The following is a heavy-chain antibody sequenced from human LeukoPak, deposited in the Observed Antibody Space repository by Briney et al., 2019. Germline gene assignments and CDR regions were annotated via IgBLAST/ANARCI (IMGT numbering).Heavy chain of an antibody. V-gene: IGHV1-2*02. Sequence: VASVNVSFTASGYTFTVCFIHYVRQAPGQGLEWMGWIDPNSDNIRYSETFKDRVTMTRDTSTNTAYMELSWLRSDDTAVYYCARSAYNYGYVYFDHWGQGTLVIVSS. J-gene: IGHJ4*02. CDR3: ARSAYNYGYVYFDH. CDR1: GYTFTVCF. CDR2: IDPNSDNI. D-gene: IGHD5-18*01.